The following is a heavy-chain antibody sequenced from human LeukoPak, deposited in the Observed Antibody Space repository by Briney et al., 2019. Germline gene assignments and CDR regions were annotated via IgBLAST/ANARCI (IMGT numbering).Heavy chain of an antibody. Sequence: PGGSLRLSCAASGFSFSTYSMNWVRQAPGKGLEWVSYISSSSETIYYADSVKGRFTISRDNAKNSLYLQMNRLGDEDTAVYFCARIPWSQSEHFQYWGQGTLVTVSS. D-gene: IGHD3-3*01. CDR3: ARIPWSQSEHFQY. J-gene: IGHJ1*01. CDR2: ISSSSETI. CDR1: GFSFSTYS. V-gene: IGHV3-48*02.